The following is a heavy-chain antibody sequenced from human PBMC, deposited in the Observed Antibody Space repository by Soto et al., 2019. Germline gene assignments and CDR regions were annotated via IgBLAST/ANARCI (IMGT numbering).Heavy chain of an antibody. CDR3: ASVGGYNNWFDP. V-gene: IGHV1-46*01. D-gene: IGHD3-22*01. CDR2: INPSGGST. CDR1: GYTFTSYY. Sequence: ASVKVSCKASGYTFTSYYMHWARQAPGQGLEWMGIINPSGGSTSYAQKFQGRVTMTRDTSTSTVYMELSSLRSEDTAVYYCASVGGYNNWFDPWGQGTLVTVSS. J-gene: IGHJ5*02.